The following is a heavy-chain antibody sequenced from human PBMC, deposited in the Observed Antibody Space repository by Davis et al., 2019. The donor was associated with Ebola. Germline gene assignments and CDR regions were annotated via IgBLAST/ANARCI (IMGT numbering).Heavy chain of an antibody. CDR3: AKDGQWLVRRGMDV. Sequence: SLKISCAASGFTFDDYAMHWVRQAPGKGLEWVSGISWNSGSIGYADSVKGRFTISRDNSKNTLYLQMNSLRAEDTAVYYCAKDGQWLVRRGMDVWGQGTTVTVSS. CDR1: GFTFDDYA. J-gene: IGHJ6*02. D-gene: IGHD6-19*01. V-gene: IGHV3-9*01. CDR2: ISWNSGSI.